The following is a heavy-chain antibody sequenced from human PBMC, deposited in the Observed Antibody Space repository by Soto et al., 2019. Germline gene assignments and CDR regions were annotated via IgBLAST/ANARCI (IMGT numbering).Heavy chain of an antibody. D-gene: IGHD2-2*01. CDR2: INPITGDT. V-gene: IGHV1-2*02. CDR1: GYTFTDYY. CDR3: ARVTSFQDGMDV. Sequence: QVQLVQSGAEVKKPGASARVSCKASGYTFTDYYLHWVRQAPGQGLEWMGWINPITGDTKSTQKFQARVTMTRDTSIGTASLELTSLTSDDTAVYYCARVTSFQDGMDVWGQGTTVAVS. J-gene: IGHJ6*02.